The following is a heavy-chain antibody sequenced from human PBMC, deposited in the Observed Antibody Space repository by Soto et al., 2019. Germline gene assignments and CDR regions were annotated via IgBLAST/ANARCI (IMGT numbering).Heavy chain of an antibody. J-gene: IGHJ4*02. D-gene: IGHD2-2*01. CDR2: ISSSGSTI. CDR3: ARGVVPAAKGEYYFDY. Sequence: GGSLRLSCAASGFTFSDYYMSWIRQAPGKGLEWVSYISSSGSTIYYADSVKGRFTISRDNAKNSLYLQMNSLRAEDTAVYYCARGVVPAAKGEYYFDYWGQGTLVTVSS. V-gene: IGHV3-11*01. CDR1: GFTFSDYY.